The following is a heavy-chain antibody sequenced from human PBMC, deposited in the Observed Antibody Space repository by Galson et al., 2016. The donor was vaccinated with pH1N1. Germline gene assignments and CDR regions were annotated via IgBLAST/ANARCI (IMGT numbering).Heavy chain of an antibody. CDR1: GFIFSRYG. J-gene: IGHJ4*02. D-gene: IGHD1-26*01. V-gene: IGHV3-30*18. CDR3: AKEGGPYPVTRGRYSFDY. CDR2: ISSEGRVD. Sequence: SLKLSCAASGFIFSRYGMHWVRQAPGKGLEWAAVISSEGRVDYYADSVRGRFTIFRDNSRNLVYLQMNGLSIEDAGVYYCAKEGGPYPVTRGRYSFDYGGQVTLVTVAS.